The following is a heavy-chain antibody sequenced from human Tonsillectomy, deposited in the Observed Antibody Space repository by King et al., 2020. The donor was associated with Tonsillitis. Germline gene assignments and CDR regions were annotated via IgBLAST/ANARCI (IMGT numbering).Heavy chain of an antibody. D-gene: IGHD2-15*01. V-gene: IGHV3-21*01. CDR2: ISSSSSYI. CDR3: AREWGRAAYDY. CDR1: GFTFSSYS. J-gene: IGHJ4*02. Sequence: VQLVESGGGLVKPGGSLRLSCAASGFTFSSYSMNWVRQAPGKGLEWVSSISSSSSYIYYVDSVKGRVTISRDNAKNSLYLQMNSLRADDTAVYYCAREWGRAAYDYWGQGTLVTVSS.